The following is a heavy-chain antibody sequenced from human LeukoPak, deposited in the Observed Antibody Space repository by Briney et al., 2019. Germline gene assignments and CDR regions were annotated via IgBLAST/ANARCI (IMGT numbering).Heavy chain of an antibody. CDR1: GDTFTTSI. Sequence: ASVKVSCKASGDTFTTSIISWVRQAPGQGLEWMGGILPMIDTPNYAQKFQGRVTITADRVTATAYMELSSLRFEDTAVYYCARGAVDDWNYGKLIDYWGQGTLVTVSS. V-gene: IGHV1-69*06. CDR2: ILPMIDTP. CDR3: ARGAVDDWNYGKLIDY. J-gene: IGHJ4*02. D-gene: IGHD1-7*01.